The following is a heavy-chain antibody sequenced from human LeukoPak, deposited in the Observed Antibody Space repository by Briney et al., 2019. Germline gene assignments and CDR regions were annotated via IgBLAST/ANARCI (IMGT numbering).Heavy chain of an antibody. CDR3: ASSSSWSD. CDR2: ISYDGSNK. CDR1: GFTFSSYA. Sequence: GGSLRLSCAASGFTFSSYAMHWVRQAPGKGLEWVAVISYDGSNKYYADSVKGRFTISRDNSKNTLYLQMNSLRAEDTAVYYCASSSSWSDWGQGTLVTVSS. J-gene: IGHJ4*02. V-gene: IGHV3-30-3*01. D-gene: IGHD6-13*01.